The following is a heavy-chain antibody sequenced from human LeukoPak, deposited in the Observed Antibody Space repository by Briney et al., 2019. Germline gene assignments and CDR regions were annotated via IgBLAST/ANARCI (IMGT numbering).Heavy chain of an antibody. CDR3: VRDLAVAAY. V-gene: IGHV3-11*01. D-gene: IGHD6-19*01. Sequence: GGSLRLSCAASGFTFSDYYMNWVRQAPGKGLEWLSYITYSGSETYYADSVKGRFTISRDNGKNSLYLQMNSLRADDTAVYYCVRDLAVAAYWGRGTLVTVSS. CDR2: ITYSGSET. CDR1: GFTFSDYY. J-gene: IGHJ4*02.